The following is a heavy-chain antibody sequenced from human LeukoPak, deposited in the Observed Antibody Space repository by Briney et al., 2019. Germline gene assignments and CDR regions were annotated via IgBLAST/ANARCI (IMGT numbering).Heavy chain of an antibody. D-gene: IGHD6-13*01. CDR3: ARERSSSWYDYFDY. J-gene: IGHJ4*02. V-gene: IGHV4-30-4*01. Sequence: PSETLSLTCTVSGGSISSGDYYWSWIRQPPGKGLEWIGYIYYSGSTYYNPSLKSRVTISVDTSKNQFSLKLSSVTAADTAVYYCARERSSSWYDYFDYWGQGTLVTVSS. CDR2: IYYSGST. CDR1: GGSISSGDYY.